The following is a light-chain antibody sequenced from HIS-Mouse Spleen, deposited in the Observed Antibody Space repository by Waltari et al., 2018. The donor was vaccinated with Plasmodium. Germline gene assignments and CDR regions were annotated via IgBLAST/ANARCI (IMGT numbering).Light chain of an antibody. CDR2: AAS. J-gene: IGKJ4*01. CDR1: QSISSY. CDR3: QQSYSTPPT. Sequence: IQMTHSPSSLCASVGDSVTHTCRASQSISSYLLWYQQKPGKAPKLLIYAASSLQSGVPSRFSGSGSGTDFTLTISSLQPEDFATYYCQQSYSTPPTFGGGTKVEIK. V-gene: IGKV1-39*01.